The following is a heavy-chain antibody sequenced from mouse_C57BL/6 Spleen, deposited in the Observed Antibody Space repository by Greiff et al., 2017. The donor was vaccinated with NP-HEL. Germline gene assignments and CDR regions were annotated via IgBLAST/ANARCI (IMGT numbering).Heavy chain of an antibody. CDR3: ARNLLPYYYAMDY. J-gene: IGHJ4*01. CDR1: GFSLTSYG. D-gene: IGHD2-1*01. Sequence: VQLQQSGPGLVQPSQSLSITCTVSGFSLTSYGVHWVRQSPGKGLEWLGVIWSGGSTDYNAAFISRLSISKDNSKSQVFFKMNSLQADDTAIYYCARNLLPYYYAMDYWGQGTSVTVSS. CDR2: IWSGGST. V-gene: IGHV2-2*01.